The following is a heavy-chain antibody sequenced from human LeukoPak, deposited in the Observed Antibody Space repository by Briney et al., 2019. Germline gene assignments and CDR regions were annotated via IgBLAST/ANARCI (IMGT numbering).Heavy chain of an antibody. CDR2: INPSGGST. V-gene: IGHV1-46*01. CDR3: ASTKSDCSGGSCPPANAFDI. D-gene: IGHD2-15*01. Sequence: ASVKVSCKASGYTFTSYYMHWVRQAPGQGLEWMGIINPSGGSTSYAQKFQGRVTMTRDMSTSTVYMELSSLRSEDTAVYYCASTKSDCSGGSCPPANAFDIWGQGTMVTVSS. CDR1: GYTFTSYY. J-gene: IGHJ3*02.